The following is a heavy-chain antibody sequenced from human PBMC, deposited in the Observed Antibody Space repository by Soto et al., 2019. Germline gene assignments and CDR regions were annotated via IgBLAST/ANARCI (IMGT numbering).Heavy chain of an antibody. CDR1: GGTFSSYA. CDR2: VIPIFGTA. CDR3: ARSQGGSSSLDIYYYYYYGMDV. Sequence: QVQLVQSGAEVKKPGSSVKVSCKAPGGTFSSYAISWVRQAPGQGLEWMGGVIPIFGTAKYAQKFQVRVTITADESTSTGYMELRSLRSEDTAVYYCARSQGGSSSLDIYYYYYYGMDVWGQGTTVTVSS. D-gene: IGHD2-15*01. V-gene: IGHV1-69*01. J-gene: IGHJ6*02.